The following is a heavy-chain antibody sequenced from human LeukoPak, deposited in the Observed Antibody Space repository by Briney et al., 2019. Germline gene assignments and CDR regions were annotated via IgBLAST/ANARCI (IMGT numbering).Heavy chain of an antibody. CDR1: GYTFTSYD. V-gene: IGHV1-8*01. D-gene: IGHD3-10*01. CDR2: MNPNSGNT. Sequence: GASVKVSCKASGYTFTSYDINWVRQATGQGLEWMGWMNPNSGNTGYAQKFQGRVTVTRNTSISTAHMELSSLRSEDTAVYYCARGLGSGNYYNYWGQGTLVTVSS. CDR3: ARGLGSGNYYNY. J-gene: IGHJ4*02.